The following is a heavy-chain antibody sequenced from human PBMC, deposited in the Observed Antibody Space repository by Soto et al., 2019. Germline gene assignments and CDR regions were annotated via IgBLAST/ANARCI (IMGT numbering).Heavy chain of an antibody. V-gene: IGHV3-33*01. CDR1: GVNFSNYG. Sequence: QVQLVESGGGVVQPGRSLRLSCVATGVNFSNYGMQWVRQTPGKGLEWVAVIWNDGNDKSYEDSVKGRFTISRDNSKNTLYLEMSSLRAEDTAVYYCARDRDIVVVTGILMWWGQGTLVTVSS. CDR2: IWNDGNDK. CDR3: ARDRDIVVVTGILMW. D-gene: IGHD2-21*02. J-gene: IGHJ4*02.